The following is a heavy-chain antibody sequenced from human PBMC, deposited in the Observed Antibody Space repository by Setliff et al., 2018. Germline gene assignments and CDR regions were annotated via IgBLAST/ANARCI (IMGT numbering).Heavy chain of an antibody. D-gene: IGHD1-1*01. CDR3: ARTGTYRYFDY. Sequence: SETLSLTCTVSGDPMSSRRYYWAWIRQPAGKGLEWIGQIYTSWSTNYNPSLKSRVTISLDTSKNQFSLKLSPVTAADTAVYYCARTGTYRYFDYWGQGTRVTVSS. J-gene: IGHJ4*02. CDR1: GDPMSSRRYY. V-gene: IGHV4-61*09. CDR2: IYTSWST.